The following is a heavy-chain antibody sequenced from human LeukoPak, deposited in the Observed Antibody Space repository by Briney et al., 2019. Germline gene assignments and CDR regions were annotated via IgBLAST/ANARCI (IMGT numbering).Heavy chain of an antibody. J-gene: IGHJ3*02. V-gene: IGHV3-21*01. CDR1: GFTFSSYS. CDR3: ARDLFDGSSSISDAFDI. D-gene: IGHD6-6*01. CDR2: ISSSSYI. Sequence: GGSLRLSCAASGFTFSSYSMNWVRQAPGKGLGWVSSISSSSYIYYADSVKGRFTISRDNAKNSLYLQMNSLRAEDTAVYYCARDLFDGSSSISDAFDIWGQGTMVTVSS.